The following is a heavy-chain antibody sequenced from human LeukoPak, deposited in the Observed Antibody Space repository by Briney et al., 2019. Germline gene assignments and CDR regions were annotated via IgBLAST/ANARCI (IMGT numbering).Heavy chain of an antibody. V-gene: IGHV3-33*06. J-gene: IGHJ4*02. D-gene: IGHD6-19*01. CDR2: IWYDVSSK. CDR1: GHRHSRYA. Sequence: SLSPSRAAWGHRHSRYAIVVVSQAPGKGLEWVAVIWYDVSSKYYADSVKGRFTISRDNSKNTLYLQMNSLRAEDTAVYYCAKNGMALVATPRIVHLFDSWGQGTQVTVSS. CDR3: AKNGMALVATPRIVHLFDS.